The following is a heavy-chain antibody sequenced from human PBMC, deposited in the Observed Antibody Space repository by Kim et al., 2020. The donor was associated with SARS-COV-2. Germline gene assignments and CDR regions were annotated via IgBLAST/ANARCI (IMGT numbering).Heavy chain of an antibody. V-gene: IGHV3-7*01. J-gene: IGHJ4*02. Sequence: YVDSGKDRFTMSRDNAKNSLYLQMSSLRTEDTAIYYCAALDTVQVPGGIWGQGTLVTVSS. D-gene: IGHD3-10*01. CDR3: AALDTVQVPGGI.